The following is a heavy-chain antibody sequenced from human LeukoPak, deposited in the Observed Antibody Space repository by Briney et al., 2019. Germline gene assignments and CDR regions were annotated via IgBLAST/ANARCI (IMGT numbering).Heavy chain of an antibody. CDR2: IYHSGST. V-gene: IGHV4-38-2*02. Sequence: SETLSLTCTVSGDSISTYYWGWIRQPPGKGLEWIGSIYHSGSTYYNPSLKSRVTISVDTSKNQFSLKLSSVTAADTAVYYCARDRSSCSGGSCTEVLDYWGQGTLVTVSS. CDR1: GDSISTYY. D-gene: IGHD2-15*01. J-gene: IGHJ4*02. CDR3: ARDRSSCSGGSCTEVLDY.